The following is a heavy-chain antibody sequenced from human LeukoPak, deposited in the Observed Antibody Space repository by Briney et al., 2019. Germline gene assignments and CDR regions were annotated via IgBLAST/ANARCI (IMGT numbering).Heavy chain of an antibody. CDR3: TTRACHAGGCSSSFYYYYGLHF. Sequence: SVKVSCKASGNSISNYAVSWVRQAPGQGFEWMGGIIPIFGTADYAQKFQGRVTITADQSTSTTYMALSSLKSEDTATYHCTTRACHAGGCSSSFYYYYGLHFWGQGTTVSVSS. D-gene: IGHD3-16*01. J-gene: IGHJ6*02. CDR1: GNSISNYA. CDR2: IIPIFGTA. V-gene: IGHV1-69*13.